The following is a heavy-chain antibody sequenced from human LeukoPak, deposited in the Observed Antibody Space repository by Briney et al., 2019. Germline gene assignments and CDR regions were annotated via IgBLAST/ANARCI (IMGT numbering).Heavy chain of an antibody. V-gene: IGHV4-4*07. Sequence: ASETLSLTCTVSGVSITNYSWAWIRQPAGKGLEWIGRMYISGITNYNPSPKSGVTTSIDMSKNQFSLKLTAVTAAETAVYYCRRDYLVEAPFDSWGQGTLVTVSS. J-gene: IGHJ4*02. CDR1: GVSITNYS. D-gene: IGHD1-26*01. CDR2: MYISGIT. CDR3: RRDYLVEAPFDS.